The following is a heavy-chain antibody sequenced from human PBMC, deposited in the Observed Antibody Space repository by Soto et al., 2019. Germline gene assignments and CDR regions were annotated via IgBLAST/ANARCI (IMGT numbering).Heavy chain of an antibody. D-gene: IGHD3-22*01. CDR2: IYHSGST. CDR3: ASGSRDYYDSSGYYFPDAFDI. Sequence: PSETLSLTCAVSGGSISSSNWWSWVRQPPGKGLEWIGEIYHSGSTNYNPSLKSRVTISVDKSKNQFSLKLSSVTAADTAVYYCASGSRDYYDSSGYYFPDAFDIWGQGTMVTVSS. CDR1: GGSISSSNW. J-gene: IGHJ3*02. V-gene: IGHV4-4*02.